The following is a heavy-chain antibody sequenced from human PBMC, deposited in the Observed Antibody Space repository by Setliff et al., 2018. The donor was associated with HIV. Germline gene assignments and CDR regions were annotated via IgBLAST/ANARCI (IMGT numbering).Heavy chain of an antibody. D-gene: IGHD6-13*01. CDR3: ARLTRITTAGH. CDR2: ISSSGNT. Sequence: KPSETLSLTCTVSGGSISSTSYYWGWIRQPPGTGLEWIGCISSSGNTYYNPSLKSRVTTSVDTPKNQFSLKLNSVTAADTAVYYCARLTRITTAGHWGRGTLVTVSS. V-gene: IGHV4-39*01. CDR1: GGSISSTSYY. J-gene: IGHJ4*02.